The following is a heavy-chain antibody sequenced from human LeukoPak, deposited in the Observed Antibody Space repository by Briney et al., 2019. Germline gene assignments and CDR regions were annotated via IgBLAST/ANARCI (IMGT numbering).Heavy chain of an antibody. CDR1: GFTFRSYA. Sequence: PGGPLRHSCSVSGFTFRSYAMSWVRQAPGKGLEWVSAISGSGDSTYYADSVKGRFTISRDNFKNMLYLQMNSLRAEDTALYYCAKNNTRQGHWLDPWGQGTLVTVSS. CDR2: ISGSGDST. J-gene: IGHJ5*02. V-gene: IGHV3-23*01. CDR3: AKNNTRQGHWLDP. D-gene: IGHD1-14*01.